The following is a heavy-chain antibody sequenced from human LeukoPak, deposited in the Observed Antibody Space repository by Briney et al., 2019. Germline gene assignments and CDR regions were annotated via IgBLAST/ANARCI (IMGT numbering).Heavy chain of an antibody. CDR1: GFTFGDYA. J-gene: IGHJ1*01. CDR3: TRGGPVGATSLQH. V-gene: IGHV3-49*03. Sequence: PGGSLRLSCTASGFTFGDYAMSWFRQAPGKGLEWVGFIRSKAYGGTTEYAASVKGRFTISRDDSKGIAYLQMNSLKTEDTAVYYCTRGGPVGATSLQHWGQGTLVTVSS. D-gene: IGHD1-26*01. CDR2: IRSKAYGGTT.